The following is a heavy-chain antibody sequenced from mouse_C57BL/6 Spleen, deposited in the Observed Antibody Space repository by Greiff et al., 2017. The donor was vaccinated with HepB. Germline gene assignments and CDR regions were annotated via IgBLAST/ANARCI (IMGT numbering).Heavy chain of an antibody. Sequence: QVQLQQPGAELVKPGASVKLSCKASGYTFTSYWMQWVKQRPGQGLEWIGEIDPSDGYTIYNQKFKGKATLTVDTSTSTAYMQLSSLTSEDSAVYYWARRGGGYAMDYWGQGTSVTVSS. CDR2: IDPSDGYT. V-gene: IGHV1-50*01. CDR3: ARRGGGYAMDY. J-gene: IGHJ4*01. CDR1: GYTFTSYW.